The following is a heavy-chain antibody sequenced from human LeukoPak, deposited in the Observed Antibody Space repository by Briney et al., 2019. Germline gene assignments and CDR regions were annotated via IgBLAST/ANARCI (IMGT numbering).Heavy chain of an antibody. V-gene: IGHV3-23*01. J-gene: IGHJ3*02. CDR2: ISGCGGRT. D-gene: IGHD1-26*01. CDR3: AKDSTRWELLYAFDI. Sequence: GGSLRLSCAASGFTFSSYAMSWVRQAPGKGLEGVSAISGCGGRTYYADSVKGRLTISRDNSKNTLYLQMNSLRAEDTAVYYCAKDSTRWELLYAFDIWGQGTMVTVSS. CDR1: GFTFSSYA.